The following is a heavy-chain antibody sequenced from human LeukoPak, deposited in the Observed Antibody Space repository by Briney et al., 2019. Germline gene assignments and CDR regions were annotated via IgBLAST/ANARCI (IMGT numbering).Heavy chain of an antibody. Sequence: GGSLRLSCAASGFTFSSYAMSWVRQAPGKGLEWVSAISGSGGSTYYADSVKGRFTISRDNSKNTLYLQMNSLRAEDTAVYYCAKDLPMIVVVTTGLDAFDIWGQGTMVTVSS. CDR2: ISGSGGST. V-gene: IGHV3-23*01. CDR3: AKDLPMIVVVTTGLDAFDI. CDR1: GFTFSSYA. D-gene: IGHD3-22*01. J-gene: IGHJ3*02.